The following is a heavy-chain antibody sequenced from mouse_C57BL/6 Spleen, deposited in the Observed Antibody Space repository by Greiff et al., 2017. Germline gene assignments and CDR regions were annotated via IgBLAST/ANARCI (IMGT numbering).Heavy chain of an antibody. CDR2: IDPNSGGT. CDR3: ARWGDGKGSYYFDY. J-gene: IGHJ2*01. Sequence: QVQLKQPGAELVKPGASVKLSCKASGYTFTSYWMHWVKQRPGRGLEWIGRIDPNSGGTKYNEKFKSKATLTVDKPSSTAYMQLSSLTSEDSAVYYCARWGDGKGSYYFDYWGQGTTLTVSS. D-gene: IGHD2-1*01. V-gene: IGHV1-72*01. CDR1: GYTFTSYW.